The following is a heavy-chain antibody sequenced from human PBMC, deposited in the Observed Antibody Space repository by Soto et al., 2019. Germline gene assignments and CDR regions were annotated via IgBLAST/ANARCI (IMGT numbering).Heavy chain of an antibody. D-gene: IGHD2-15*01. J-gene: IGHJ5*02. Sequence: QVQLVQSGAEVKKPGASVKVSCKASGYTFTSYDINWVRQATGQELEWMGWMKPNSGNTGYAQKFQGRVTMTRNTSISTAYMELSSLRSEVTAVYYCARGLCSGGSCIWFDPWGQGTLVTVSS. CDR1: GYTFTSYD. CDR3: ARGLCSGGSCIWFDP. V-gene: IGHV1-8*01. CDR2: MKPNSGNT.